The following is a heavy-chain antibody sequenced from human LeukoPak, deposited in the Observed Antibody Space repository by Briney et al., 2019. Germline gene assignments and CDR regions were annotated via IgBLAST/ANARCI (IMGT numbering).Heavy chain of an antibody. J-gene: IGHJ6*03. Sequence: PSETLSLTCTVSGGSISSYYWSWIRQPAGKGLEWIGRIYTSGSTNYNPSLKSRVTMSVDTSKNQFSLKLSSVTAADTAVYYCARAMTDGDYYYMDVWGKGTTVTVSS. CDR2: IYTSGST. V-gene: IGHV4-4*07. D-gene: IGHD3-22*01. CDR1: GGSISSYY. CDR3: ARAMTDGDYYYMDV.